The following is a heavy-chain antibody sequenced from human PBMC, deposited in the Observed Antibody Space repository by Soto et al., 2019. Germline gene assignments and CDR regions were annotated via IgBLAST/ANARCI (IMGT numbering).Heavy chain of an antibody. Sequence: QVQLVQSGAEVKKPGASVKVSCKASGYTFTGYYMHWVRQAPGQGLEWMGGINPNSGGTNYAQKFQGWVTMTRDTSISTAYMELSRLRSDDTAVYYCARVGMGTTGTRNWFDPWGQGTLVTVSS. J-gene: IGHJ5*02. CDR1: GYTFTGYY. CDR3: ARVGMGTTGTRNWFDP. V-gene: IGHV1-2*04. CDR2: INPNSGGT. D-gene: IGHD1-1*01.